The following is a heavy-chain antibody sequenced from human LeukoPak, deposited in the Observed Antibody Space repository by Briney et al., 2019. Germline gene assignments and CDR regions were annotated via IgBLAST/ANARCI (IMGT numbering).Heavy chain of an antibody. J-gene: IGHJ4*02. CDR1: GFTFSNSY. CDR3: ASCYYDSSGSLDY. V-gene: IGHV3-30*09. CDR2: ISYDGSNK. D-gene: IGHD3-22*01. Sequence: GGSLRLSCAASGFTFSNSYMSWIRQAPGKGLEWVAVISYDGSNKYYADSVKGRFAISRDNSKNTLYLQMNSLRAEDTAVYYCASCYYDSSGSLDYWGQGTLVTVSS.